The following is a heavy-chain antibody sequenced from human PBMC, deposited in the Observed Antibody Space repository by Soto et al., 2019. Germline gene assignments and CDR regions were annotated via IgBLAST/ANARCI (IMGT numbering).Heavy chain of an antibody. Sequence: ASVKVSCKASGYTFTSYGISWVRQAPGQGLEWMGWISAYNGNTNYAQKLQGRVTMTTDTSTSTAYMELRSLRSDDTAVYYCARDIAGFLEWLPTDYYYYGMDVGGQGTTVTVSS. CDR1: GYTFTSYG. J-gene: IGHJ6*02. CDR3: ARDIAGFLEWLPTDYYYYGMDV. V-gene: IGHV1-18*01. D-gene: IGHD3-3*01. CDR2: ISAYNGNT.